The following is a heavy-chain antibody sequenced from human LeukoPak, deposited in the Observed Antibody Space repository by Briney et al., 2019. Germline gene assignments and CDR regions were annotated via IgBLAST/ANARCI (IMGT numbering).Heavy chain of an antibody. CDR1: GFTFSNAW. Sequence: GGSLRLSCAASGFTFSNAWMSWVRQAPGKGLEWVGRIKSKTDGGTTDYAAPVKGRFTISRDDSKNTLYLQMNSLKTEDTAVYYCTPRSGSYYFFVYWGQGTLVTVSS. V-gene: IGHV3-15*01. CDR3: TPRSGSYYFFVY. D-gene: IGHD1-26*01. J-gene: IGHJ4*02. CDR2: IKSKTDGGTT.